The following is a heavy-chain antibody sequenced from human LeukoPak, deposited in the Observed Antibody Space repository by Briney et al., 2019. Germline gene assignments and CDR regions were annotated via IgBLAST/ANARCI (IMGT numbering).Heavy chain of an antibody. CDR1: GDNISSNSAA. CDR2: TYYRSKWYN. D-gene: IGHD6-19*01. V-gene: IGHV6-1*01. CDR3: AREPGIAVAGTREFDY. Sequence: SQTLSLTCAISGDNISSNSAAWNWIRQSPSRGLEWLGRTYYRSKWYNGYAVSVKSRITINLDTSKNQFSLQLNSVTPEDTAVYYCAREPGIAVAGTREFDYWGQGTLVTVSS. J-gene: IGHJ4*02.